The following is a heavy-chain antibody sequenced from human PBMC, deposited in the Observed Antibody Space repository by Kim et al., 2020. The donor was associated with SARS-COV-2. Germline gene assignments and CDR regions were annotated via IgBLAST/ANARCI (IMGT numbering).Heavy chain of an antibody. CDR3: ARHCPFPYCSGGHDAFDI. D-gene: IGHD2-15*01. J-gene: IGHJ3*02. Sequence: KSRVNISVDTSKNQFSLKLSSVTAADTAVYYCARHCPFPYCSGGHDAFDIWGQGTMVTVSS. V-gene: IGHV4-39*01.